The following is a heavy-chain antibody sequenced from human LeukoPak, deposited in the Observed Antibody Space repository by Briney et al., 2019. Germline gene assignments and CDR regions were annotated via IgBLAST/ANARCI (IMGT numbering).Heavy chain of an antibody. CDR2: IYYSGST. V-gene: IGHV4-30-4*08. D-gene: IGHD2-2*02. Sequence: PSETLSLTCTVSGGSISSGDYYWSWIRQPPGKGLEWIWYIYYSGSTYYTPSLKSRVTISVDTSKNTFSLTLGSVSAADTAVHYCAREYPDSDWSAPWGQGTLVTVSS. CDR1: GGSISSGDYY. J-gene: IGHJ5*02. CDR3: AREYPDSDWSAP.